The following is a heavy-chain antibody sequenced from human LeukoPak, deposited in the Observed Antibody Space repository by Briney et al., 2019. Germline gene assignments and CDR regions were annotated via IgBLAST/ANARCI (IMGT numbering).Heavy chain of an antibody. Sequence: GGSLRLSCAASGFTFSSYAMHWVRQAPGKGLEWVAVISYDGSNKYYADSVEGRFTISRDNSKNTLYLQMNSLRAEDTAVYYCASGYSGYIYGDYWGQGTLVTVSS. D-gene: IGHD5-12*01. CDR3: ASGYSGYIYGDY. J-gene: IGHJ4*02. CDR1: GFTFSSYA. CDR2: ISYDGSNK. V-gene: IGHV3-30-3*01.